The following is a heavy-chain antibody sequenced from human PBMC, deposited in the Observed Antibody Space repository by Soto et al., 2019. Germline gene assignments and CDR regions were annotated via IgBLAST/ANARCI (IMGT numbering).Heavy chain of an antibody. CDR3: ARQIYDSDTGPNFQYYFDS. V-gene: IGHV5-10-1*01. CDR2: IDPSDSQT. CDR1: GDSCAGYG. J-gene: IGHJ4*02. D-gene: IGHD3-22*01. Sequence: PVGTHRICCKGSGDSCAGYGSTWMSKKPGKGLEWMGRIDPSDSQTYYSPSFRGHVTISVTKSITTVFLQWSSLRASDTAMYYCARQIYDSDTGPNFQYYFDSWGQGTLVTVFS.